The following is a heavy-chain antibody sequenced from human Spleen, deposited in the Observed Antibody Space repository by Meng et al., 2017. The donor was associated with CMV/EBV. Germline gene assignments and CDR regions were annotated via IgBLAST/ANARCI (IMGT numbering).Heavy chain of an antibody. CDR1: GFTFDDYT. V-gene: IGHV3-43*01. CDR3: AKDQRSDCSGGTTCWGADF. D-gene: IGHD2-15*01. CDR2: ISWDGGST. Sequence: GGSLRLSCAASGFTFDDYTMHWVRQAPGKGLEWVSLISWDGGSTYYADSMKGRFTISRDNSKNTLYLQLSRLRAEDTAVYYCAKDQRSDCSGGTTCWGADFWGQGTLVTVSS. J-gene: IGHJ4*02.